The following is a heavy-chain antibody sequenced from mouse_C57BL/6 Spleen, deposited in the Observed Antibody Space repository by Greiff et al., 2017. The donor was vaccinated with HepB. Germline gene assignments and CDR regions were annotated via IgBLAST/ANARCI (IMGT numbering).Heavy chain of an antibody. CDR3: TTLPYYYYGSSTEYFDV. V-gene: IGHV14-1*01. D-gene: IGHD1-1*01. CDR2: IDPEDGDT. Sequence: VQLKQSGAELVRPGASVKLSCTASGFNIKDYYMHWVKQRPEQGLEWIGRIDPEDGDTEYAPKFQGKATMTADTSSNTAYLQLSSLTSEDTAVYYCTTLPYYYYGSSTEYFDVWGTGTTVTVSS. J-gene: IGHJ1*03. CDR1: GFNIKDYY.